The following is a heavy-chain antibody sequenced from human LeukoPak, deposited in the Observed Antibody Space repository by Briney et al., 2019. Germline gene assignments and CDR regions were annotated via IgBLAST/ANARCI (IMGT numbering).Heavy chain of an antibody. CDR1: GFTFSSYA. CDR2: ISSSGGTT. V-gene: IGHV3-23*01. Sequence: PGGSLRLSCAASGFTFSSYAMSWVRQAPGKGLEWVSVISSSGGTTYYADSVKGRFTISRDNSKNTLYLQMNSLRAEDTAVYYCARDKDGYNPFDYWGQGTLVTVSS. J-gene: IGHJ4*02. D-gene: IGHD5-24*01. CDR3: ARDKDGYNPFDY.